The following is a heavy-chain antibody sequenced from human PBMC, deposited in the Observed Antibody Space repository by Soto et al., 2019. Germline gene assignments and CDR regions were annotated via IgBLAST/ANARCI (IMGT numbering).Heavy chain of an antibody. CDR1: GCSISSYY. CDR2: IYYSGST. V-gene: IGHV4-59*08. D-gene: IGHD6-13*01. CDR3: VLSSSWYGSVDY. Sequence: SETLSLTCTVSGCSISSYYWSWIRQPPGKGLEWIGYIYYSGSTNYNPSLKSRVTISVDTSKNQFSLKLSSVTAADTAVYYCVLSSSWYGSVDYWGQGTLVTVSS. J-gene: IGHJ4*02.